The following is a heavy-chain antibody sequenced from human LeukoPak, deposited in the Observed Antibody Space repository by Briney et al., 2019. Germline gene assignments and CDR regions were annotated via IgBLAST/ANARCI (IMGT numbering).Heavy chain of an antibody. V-gene: IGHV4-59*01. CDR3: ARGGMAVDY. J-gene: IGHJ4*02. CDR2: IYYSGST. Sequence: SETLSLTCAVSGGSISSYYWSWIRQPPGKGLEWIGYIYYSGSTNYNPSLKSRVTISVDTSKNQFSLKLSSVTAADTAVYYCARGGMAVDYWGQGTLVTVSS. D-gene: IGHD5-24*01. CDR1: GGSISSYY.